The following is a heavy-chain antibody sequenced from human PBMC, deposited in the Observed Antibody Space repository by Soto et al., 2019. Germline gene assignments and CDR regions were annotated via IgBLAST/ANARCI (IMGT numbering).Heavy chain of an antibody. J-gene: IGHJ5*02. Sequence: QVQLLQSGAEVKKPGASVKVSCRASNYAFTSYGIMWVRQAPGRGLEWMGWISAGKGNTNYAQRFQDRITWITDTSKSTAYMELRRLRSDDTAIYDCARYAFQSISTPLNWFDPWGQGTLVTVSS. CDR3: ARYAFQSISTPLNWFDP. CDR1: NYAFTSYG. V-gene: IGHV1-18*01. CDR2: ISAGKGNT. D-gene: IGHD2-21*01.